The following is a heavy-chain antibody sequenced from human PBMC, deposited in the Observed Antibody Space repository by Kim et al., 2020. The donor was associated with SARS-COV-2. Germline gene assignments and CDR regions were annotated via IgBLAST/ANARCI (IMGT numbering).Heavy chain of an antibody. Sequence: GGSLRLSCAASGFTFSSYSMNWVRQAPGKGLEWVSSISSSSSYIYYADSVKGRFTISRDNAKNSLYLQMNSLRAEDTAVYYCAPGGYDYVWGSSDAFDIWGQGTMVTVSS. CDR1: GFTFSSYS. CDR2: ISSSSSYI. J-gene: IGHJ3*02. CDR3: APGGYDYVWGSSDAFDI. V-gene: IGHV3-21*01. D-gene: IGHD3-16*01.